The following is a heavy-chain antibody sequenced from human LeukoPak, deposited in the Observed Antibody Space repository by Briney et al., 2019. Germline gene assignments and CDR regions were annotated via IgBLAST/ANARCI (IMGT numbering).Heavy chain of an antibody. V-gene: IGHV3-30-3*01. Sequence: GGPLRLSCPASGFTFSSYAMHWVRQAPGKGLEWVAVISYDGSNKYYADSVKGRFTISRDNSKNTLYLQMNSLRAEDTAVYYCARDGDSGYDNYYYGMDVWGQGTTVTVSS. CDR1: GFTFSSYA. CDR3: ARDGDSGYDNYYYGMDV. J-gene: IGHJ6*02. D-gene: IGHD5-12*01. CDR2: ISYDGSNK.